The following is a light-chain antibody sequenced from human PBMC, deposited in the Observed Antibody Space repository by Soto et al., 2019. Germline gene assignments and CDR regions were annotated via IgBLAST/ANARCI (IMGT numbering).Light chain of an antibody. CDR3: QQYRSYSWT. J-gene: IGKJ1*01. CDR1: QSVSSW. Sequence: DVQLTQSPSTLSASVGDRVTITCRASQSVSSWLAWYQAKPGKAPNLLIYKASTLESGVPARFSGSGSGTDFTLTISSLQPDDVATYYCQQYRSYSWTFGQGTKVEI. CDR2: KAS. V-gene: IGKV1-5*03.